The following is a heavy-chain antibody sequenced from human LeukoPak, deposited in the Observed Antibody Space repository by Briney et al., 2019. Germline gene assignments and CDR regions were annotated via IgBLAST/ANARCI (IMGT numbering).Heavy chain of an antibody. CDR2: ISSSAATI. CDR1: GFTFSDYY. CDR3: ARDPSPHHYFDY. V-gene: IGHV3-11*01. J-gene: IGHJ4*02. Sequence: GGSLRLSCAASGFTFSDYYMSWIRQAPGKGLEWVSYISSSAATIYYADSVKGRFTISRDNAKKSLYLQMNSLRAEDTAVYYCARDPSPHHYFDYWGQGTLVTVSS.